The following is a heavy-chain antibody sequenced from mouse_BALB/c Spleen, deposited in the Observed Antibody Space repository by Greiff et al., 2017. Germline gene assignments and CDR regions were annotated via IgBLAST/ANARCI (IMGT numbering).Heavy chain of an antibody. V-gene: IGHV1-9*01. Sequence: QVQLQQSGAELMKPGASVKISCKATGYTFSSYWIEWVKQRPGHGLEWIGEILPGSGSTNYNEKFKGKATFTADTSSNTAYMQLSSLTSEDSAVYYCARQFITTATYAMDYWGQGTSVTVSS. CDR2: ILPGSGST. CDR1: GYTFSSYW. CDR3: ARQFITTATYAMDY. J-gene: IGHJ4*01. D-gene: IGHD1-2*01.